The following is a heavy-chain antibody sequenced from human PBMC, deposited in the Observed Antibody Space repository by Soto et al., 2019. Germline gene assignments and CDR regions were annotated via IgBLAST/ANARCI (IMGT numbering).Heavy chain of an antibody. Sequence: PSETLSLTCAVSGYSISSSNWWGWIRQPPGKGLEWIGYIYYSGSTYYNPSLKSRVTMSVDTSKNQFSLKLSSVTAVDTAVYYCARNSNPYYYYGMDVWGQGTTVTVSS. CDR1: GYSISSSNW. J-gene: IGHJ6*02. CDR2: IYYSGST. CDR3: ARNSNPYYYYGMDV. V-gene: IGHV4-28*01.